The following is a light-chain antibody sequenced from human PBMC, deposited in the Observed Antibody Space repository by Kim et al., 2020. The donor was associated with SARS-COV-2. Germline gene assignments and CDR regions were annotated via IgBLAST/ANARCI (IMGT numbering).Light chain of an antibody. CDR3: QQRSN. CDR1: QSVSRY. Sequence: APLSLSPGERATLSCRASQSVSRYLAWYQQKPGQAPRLLIYDASNRATGIPARFSGSGPGTGFTLTISSLEPEDFAVYYCQQRSNFGQGTRLEIK. V-gene: IGKV3D-11*02. CDR2: DAS. J-gene: IGKJ5*01.